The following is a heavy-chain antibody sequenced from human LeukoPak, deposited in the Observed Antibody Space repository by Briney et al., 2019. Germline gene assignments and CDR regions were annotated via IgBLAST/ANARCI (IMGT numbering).Heavy chain of an antibody. CDR2: INPSGGST. V-gene: IGHV1-46*01. J-gene: IGHJ5*02. CDR3: ARDKGAWGRHNWFDP. D-gene: IGHD1-26*01. Sequence: ASVKVPCKASGYTFTSYYMHWVRQAPGQGLEWMGIINPSGGSTSYAQKFQGRVTMTRDTSTSTVYMELSSPRSEDTAVYYCARDKGAWGRHNWFDPWGQGTLVTVSS. CDR1: GYTFTSYY.